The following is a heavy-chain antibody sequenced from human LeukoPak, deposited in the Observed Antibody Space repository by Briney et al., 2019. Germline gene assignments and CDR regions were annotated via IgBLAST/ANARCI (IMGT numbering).Heavy chain of an antibody. CDR1: GFTFSNYW. Sequence: GGSPRLSCAASGFTFSNYWMHWVRQAPGKGLVWVSRVNTDGSSTTYADSVKGRFTISRDKAKNTLYLQMNSLGAEDTAVYYCARRGSYYYESSGYDAEYFDLWGRGTLVTVSS. CDR3: ARRGSYYYESSGYDAEYFDL. CDR2: VNTDGSST. D-gene: IGHD3-22*01. J-gene: IGHJ2*01. V-gene: IGHV3-74*01.